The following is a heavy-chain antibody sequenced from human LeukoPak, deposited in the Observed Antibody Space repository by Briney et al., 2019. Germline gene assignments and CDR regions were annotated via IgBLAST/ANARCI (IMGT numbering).Heavy chain of an antibody. CDR1: GFTFNNYA. J-gene: IGHJ5*02. CDR2: ISGGGETT. CDR3: ARDYAVYVGYFFFDH. Sequence: GGSLRLSCAASGFTFNNYAMNWVRQAPGKGLEWVSSISGGGETTYYADSAKGRFTISRDNSQNTLYLQMNSLRAEDTAVYYCARDYAVYVGYFFFDHWGQGTLVTVSS. D-gene: IGHD4-17*01. V-gene: IGHV3-23*01.